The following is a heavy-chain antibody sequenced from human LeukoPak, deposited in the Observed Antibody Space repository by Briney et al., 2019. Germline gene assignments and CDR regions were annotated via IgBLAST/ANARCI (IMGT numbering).Heavy chain of an antibody. CDR2: ISGSGGST. D-gene: IGHD2-2*02. Sequence: GGSLRLSCAASGFTFSNAWMTWVRQAPGKGLEWVSAISGSGGSTYYADSVKGRFTISRDNSKNTLYLQMNSLRAEDTAVYYCAKSRGVVPAAIDYWGQGTLVTVSS. V-gene: IGHV3-23*01. CDR3: AKSRGVVPAAIDY. J-gene: IGHJ4*02. CDR1: GFTFSNAW.